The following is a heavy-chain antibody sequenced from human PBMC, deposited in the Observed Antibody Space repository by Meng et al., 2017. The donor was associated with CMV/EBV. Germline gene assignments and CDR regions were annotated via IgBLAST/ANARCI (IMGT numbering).Heavy chain of an antibody. CDR3: ARGPTTVTKATQRRNWFDP. J-gene: IGHJ5*02. V-gene: IGHV1-8*01. CDR1: GYTFTSYD. D-gene: IGHD4-17*01. Sequence: ASVKVSCKASGYTFTSYDINWVRQATGQGLEWMGWMNPNSGNTGYAQKLQGRVTMTRNTSISTAYMELSSLRSEDTAVYYCARGPTTVTKATQRRNWFDPWGQGTLVTVSS. CDR2: MNPNSGNT.